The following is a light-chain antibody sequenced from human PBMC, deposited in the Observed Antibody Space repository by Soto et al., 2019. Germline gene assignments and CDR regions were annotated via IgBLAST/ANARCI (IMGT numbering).Light chain of an antibody. J-gene: IGKJ2*01. CDR3: QQYNNWPLT. CDR2: GAS. CDR1: QSVFSD. Sequence: EIVMTQSPATLSVSPGERATLSCRASQSVFSDLAWYQQKPGQPPRLLIYGASTRATGIPARVSGSGSGTEFTLTISSLQSDDFAVCYCQQYNNWPLTFGQGTKLEIK. V-gene: IGKV3-15*01.